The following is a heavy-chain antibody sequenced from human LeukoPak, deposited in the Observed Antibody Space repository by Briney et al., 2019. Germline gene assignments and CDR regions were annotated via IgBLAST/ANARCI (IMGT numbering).Heavy chain of an antibody. CDR3: ARGRSSGFYNWFDP. CDR1: GGSTNTHY. Sequence: SETLSLTCTVSGGSTNTHYWSWIRQPPWKGLECIGYIYSSGSSNYNPSLKSRVTISLDTSKNQFSLRLTSVTAADTAMYYCARGRSSGFYNWFDPWGQGILVTVSS. D-gene: IGHD3-22*01. CDR2: IYSSGSS. J-gene: IGHJ5*02. V-gene: IGHV4-59*11.